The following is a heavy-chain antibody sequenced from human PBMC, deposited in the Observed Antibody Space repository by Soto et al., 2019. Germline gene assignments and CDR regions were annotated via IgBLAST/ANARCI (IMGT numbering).Heavy chain of an antibody. CDR1: GGSISSYY. V-gene: IGHV4-59*08. D-gene: IGHD4-4*01. J-gene: IGHJ4*02. CDR2: IYYSGST. Sequence: SETLSLTCTVSGGSISSYYWSWIRQPPGKGLEWIGYIYYSGSTNYNPSLKSRVTISVDTSKNQFSLKLSSVTAADTAVYYCARLQYYIDYWGQGIRVTGSS. CDR3: ARLQYYIDY.